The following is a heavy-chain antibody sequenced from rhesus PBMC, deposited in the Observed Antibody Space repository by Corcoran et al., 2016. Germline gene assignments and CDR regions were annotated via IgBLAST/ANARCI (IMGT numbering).Heavy chain of an antibody. CDR1: GGSISSSY. Sequence: QLQLQESGPGLVKPSETLSVTCAVSGGSISSSYWSWLRQAPGQGLEWIGYIYGSGSSTNYNPSLKSRVTLSVDTSKNQFSLKLSSVTAADTAVYYCARDSGSYSITYNSLDVWGRGVLVTVSS. CDR2: IYGSGSST. D-gene: IGHD3-16*01. J-gene: IGHJ5-2*02. V-gene: IGHV4-169*02. CDR3: ARDSGSYSITYNSLDV.